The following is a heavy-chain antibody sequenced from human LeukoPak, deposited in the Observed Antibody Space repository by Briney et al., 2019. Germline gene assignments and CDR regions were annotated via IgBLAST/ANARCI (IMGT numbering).Heavy chain of an antibody. Sequence: ASVKVSCKVSGYTLTELSMHWVRQAPGKGLEWMGGFDPEDGETIYAQKFQGRVTMTEDTSTDTAYMELSSLRSEGTAVYYCATSGGYSYGYVRNYYYYGMDVWGQGTTVTVSS. V-gene: IGHV1-24*01. J-gene: IGHJ6*02. CDR3: ATSGGYSYGYVRNYYYYGMDV. D-gene: IGHD5-18*01. CDR1: GYTLTELS. CDR2: FDPEDGET.